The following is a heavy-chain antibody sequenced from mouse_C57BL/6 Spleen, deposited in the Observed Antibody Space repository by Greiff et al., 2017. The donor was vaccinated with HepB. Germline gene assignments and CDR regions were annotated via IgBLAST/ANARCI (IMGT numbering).Heavy chain of an antibody. Sequence: QVQLQQSGPGLVQPSQSLSITCTVSGFSLTSYGVHWVRQSPGKGLEWLGVIWRGGSTDYNAAFMSRLSITKDNSKSQVFFKMNSLQADDTAIYYCAKIHANFPYYFDYWGQGTTLTVSS. D-gene: IGHD4-1*02. V-gene: IGHV2-5*01. J-gene: IGHJ2*01. CDR2: IWRGGST. CDR1: GFSLTSYG. CDR3: AKIHANFPYYFDY.